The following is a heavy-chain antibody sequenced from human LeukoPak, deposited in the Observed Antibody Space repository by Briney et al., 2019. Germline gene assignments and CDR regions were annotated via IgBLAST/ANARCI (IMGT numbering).Heavy chain of an antibody. D-gene: IGHD2-2*01. CDR1: GFTFSGSA. V-gene: IGHV3-23*01. CDR3: AKDLDCSSTNCYPDY. Sequence: PGGSLRLSCAASGFTFSGSAMSWVRQAPGKGLEWVSAISGSSGSTYYADSVKGRFTISRDNSKNTLYLQMNSLRAEDTAVYYCAKDLDCSSTNCYPDYWGQGTLVTVSS. J-gene: IGHJ4*02. CDR2: ISGSSGST.